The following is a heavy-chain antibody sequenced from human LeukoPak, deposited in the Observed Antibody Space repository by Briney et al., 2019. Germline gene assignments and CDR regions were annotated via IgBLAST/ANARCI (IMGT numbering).Heavy chain of an antibody. Sequence: GGSLRLSCAASGFTFSSYGTHWVRQAPGKGLEWVAVISYDGSNKYYADSVKGRFTISRDNSKNTLYLQMNSLRAEDTAVYYCAKDSVEYGDYPFDPWGQGTLVTVSS. CDR2: ISYDGSNK. J-gene: IGHJ5*02. CDR1: GFTFSSYG. V-gene: IGHV3-30*18. D-gene: IGHD4-17*01. CDR3: AKDSVEYGDYPFDP.